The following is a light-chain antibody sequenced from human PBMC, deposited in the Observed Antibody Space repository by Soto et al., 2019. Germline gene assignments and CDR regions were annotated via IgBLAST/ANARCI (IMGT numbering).Light chain of an antibody. CDR2: DNH. CDR3: GTWDSSLSVGI. J-gene: IGLJ2*01. Sequence: QSVLTQPPSVSAAPGQKVTISCSGSSSNIGKNYVSWYQQLPGTAPKLLIYDNHLRPSGIPDRFSGSKSGTSATLGITGLQTGDEADYYCGTWDSSLSVGIFGGGTKVTV. V-gene: IGLV1-51*01. CDR1: SSNIGKNY.